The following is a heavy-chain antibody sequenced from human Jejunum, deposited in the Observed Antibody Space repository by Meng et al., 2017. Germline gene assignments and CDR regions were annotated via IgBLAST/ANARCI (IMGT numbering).Heavy chain of an antibody. V-gene: IGHV3-7*01. CDR2: IRQDGSEK. D-gene: IGHD2-2*01. J-gene: IGHJ3*02. CDR3: TRHAVIVVPAAILYARGAFDI. CDR1: GFTFTSYW. Sequence: GESLKISCAASGFTFTSYWMSWVRQAPGKGLEWVANIRQDGSEKYYVDSVKGRFTISRDNAKNSLYLQMNSLRAEDTAVYYCTRHAVIVVPAAILYARGAFDIWGQATMVTVSS.